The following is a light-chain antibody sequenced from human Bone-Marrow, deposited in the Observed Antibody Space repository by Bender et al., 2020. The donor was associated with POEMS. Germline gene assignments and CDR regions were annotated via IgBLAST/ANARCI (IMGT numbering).Light chain of an antibody. CDR2: QDT. CDR3: QAWDTYSVI. CDR1: DLGDKY. J-gene: IGLJ2*01. V-gene: IGLV3-1*01. Sequence: SYEVTQPPSVSVSPGQTASIICSGDDLGDKYVAWYQQKPGQSPVLVIYQDTKRPSGIPKRFSGPNSGNTATLTLSGTQAMDEADYYCQAWDTYSVIFGGGTKLTVL.